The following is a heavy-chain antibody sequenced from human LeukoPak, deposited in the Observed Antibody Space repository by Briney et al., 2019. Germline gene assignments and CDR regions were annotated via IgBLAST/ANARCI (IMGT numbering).Heavy chain of an antibody. D-gene: IGHD5-24*01. CDR1: GGTFSSYA. CDR2: IIPIFGTA. CDR3: AREVRDGYSIYYFDY. V-gene: IGHV1-69*05. Sequence: GASVKLSCKASGGTFSSYAISWVRQAPGQGLEWRGGIIPIFGTANYAQKFQGRVTITTDESTSTAYMELSSLRSEDTAVYYCAREVRDGYSIYYFDYWGQGTLVTVSS. J-gene: IGHJ4*02.